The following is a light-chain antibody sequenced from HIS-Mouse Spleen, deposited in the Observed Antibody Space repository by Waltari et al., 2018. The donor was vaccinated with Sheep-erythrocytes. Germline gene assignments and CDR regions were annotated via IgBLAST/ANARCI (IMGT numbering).Light chain of an antibody. CDR2: DAS. CDR3: QQRSNWYT. J-gene: IGKJ2*01. Sequence: EIVLTQSPATLSLSPGERATLSCSASQSVSSYLAWYQQKPGQAPRLLIYDASNRATGIPARFSGSGSGTDFTLTISSLEPEDFAVYYCQQRSNWYTFGQVTKLEIK. CDR1: QSVSSY. V-gene: IGKV3-11*01.